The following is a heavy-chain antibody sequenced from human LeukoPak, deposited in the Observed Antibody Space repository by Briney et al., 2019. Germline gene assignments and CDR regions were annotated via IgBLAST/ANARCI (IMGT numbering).Heavy chain of an antibody. CDR1: GGSISSSRYY. D-gene: IGHD3-16*02. J-gene: IGHJ4*02. CDR2: IYYSGST. V-gene: IGHV4-39*01. CDR3: ATQEYGVITY. Sequence: PSETLSLTCTVSGGSISSSRYYWGWIRQPPGKGLEWIGSIYYSGSTYYNPSLKSRVTISVDTSKNQFSLKLSSVTAADTAVYYCATQEYGVITYWGQGTLVTVSS.